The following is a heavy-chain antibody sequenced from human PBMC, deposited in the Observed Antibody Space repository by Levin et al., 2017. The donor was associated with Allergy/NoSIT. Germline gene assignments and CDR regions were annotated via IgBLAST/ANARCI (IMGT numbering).Heavy chain of an antibody. D-gene: IGHD3-16*02. J-gene: IGHJ3*01. CDR3: ARIREGYHAYDAFDL. CDR1: GGSLSGYY. Sequence: PSETLSLTCAVYGGSLSGYYWSWIRQPPGKGLEWIGESNHIGSTNYSPSFKSRVTISISEDISKNQLSLRLNSVTAADTAVYYCARIREGYHAYDAFDLWGQGTLVTVSS. V-gene: IGHV4-34*01. CDR2: SNHIGST.